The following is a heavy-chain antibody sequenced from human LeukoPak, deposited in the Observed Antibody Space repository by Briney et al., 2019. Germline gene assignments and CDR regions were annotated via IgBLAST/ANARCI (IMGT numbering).Heavy chain of an antibody. CDR1: GVSISSGDYY. CDR2: IYYSGST. D-gene: IGHD3-3*01. CDR3: ASSKYYDFWSGSLNWFDP. V-gene: IGHV4-30-4*01. J-gene: IGHJ5*02. Sequence: SVTLSLTCTVSGVSISSGDYYWSWIRQPPGKGLEWIGYIYYSGSTYYNPSLKSRVTISVDTSKNQFSLKLSSVTAADTAVYYCASSKYYDFWSGSLNWFDPWGQGTLVTVSS.